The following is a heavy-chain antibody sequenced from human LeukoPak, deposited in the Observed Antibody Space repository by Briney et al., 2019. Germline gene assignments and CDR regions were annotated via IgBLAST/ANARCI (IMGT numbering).Heavy chain of an antibody. J-gene: IGHJ4*02. CDR3: AREKYYYDSSGYLI. D-gene: IGHD3-22*01. Sequence: SETLSLTCTVSGGSISSYYWSWIRQPAGKGVEWIGRIYTSGSTNYNPSLKSRVTMSVDTSKNQFSLKLSSVTAADTAVYYCAREKYYYDSSGYLIWSQGTLVTVSS. CDR2: IYTSGST. V-gene: IGHV4-4*07. CDR1: GGSISSYY.